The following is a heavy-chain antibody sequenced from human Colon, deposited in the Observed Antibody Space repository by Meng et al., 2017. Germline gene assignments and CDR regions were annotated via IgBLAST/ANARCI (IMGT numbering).Heavy chain of an antibody. CDR2: IYYSENT. CDR3: ARRYGSGTYPFDF. D-gene: IGHD3-10*01. Sequence: QVQLQEQGQGLAKPSETLSLTCSVSCASIRGGGYYWSWIRQVPGKGLDLIGYIYYSENTYYKPSLQSRAIISVDTSKNEFSLRLSSVSAADTAVYYCARRYGSGTYPFDFWGQGILVTVSS. CDR1: CASIRGGGYY. J-gene: IGHJ4*02. V-gene: IGHV4-31*03.